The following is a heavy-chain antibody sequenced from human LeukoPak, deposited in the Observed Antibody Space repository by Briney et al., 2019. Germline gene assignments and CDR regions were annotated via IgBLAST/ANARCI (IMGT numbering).Heavy chain of an antibody. CDR1: GFTFSSYA. D-gene: IGHD3-16*02. Sequence: GGSLRLSCAASGFTFSSYAMSWVRQAPGKGLEWVSAISGSGGSTYYADSVKGRFTISRDNSKNTLYLQMNSLRAEDTAIYYCARGAYRISWPGIDYWGQGTLVTVSS. V-gene: IGHV3-23*01. CDR2: ISGSGGST. CDR3: ARGAYRISWPGIDY. J-gene: IGHJ4*02.